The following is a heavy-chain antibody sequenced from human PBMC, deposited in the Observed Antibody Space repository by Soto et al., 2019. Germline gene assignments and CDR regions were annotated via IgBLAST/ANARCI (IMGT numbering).Heavy chain of an antibody. J-gene: IGHJ4*02. Sequence: PGGSLRLSCAASGFTFSSYAMSWVRQAPGKGQEWVSTISGSGGSTYYPDSVKGRFTISRDSSKNTVYLQMNSLRAEDAAVYYCAKEMTSGYYLFDYWGQGTLVTVSS. CDR1: GFTFSSYA. V-gene: IGHV3-23*01. CDR3: AKEMTSGYYLFDY. D-gene: IGHD3-22*01. CDR2: ISGSGGST.